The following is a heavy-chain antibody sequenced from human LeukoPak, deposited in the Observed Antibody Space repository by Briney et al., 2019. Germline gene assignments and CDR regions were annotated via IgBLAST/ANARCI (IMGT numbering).Heavy chain of an antibody. V-gene: IGHV3-21*01. CDR2: FSSSSSYI. D-gene: IGHD3-3*01. CDR1: GFTFSSYS. Sequence: GGSLRLSCGASGFTFSSYSVNWVRQARGKGVVGFSSFSSSSSYIYYADSVKGRFTISRDNAKNSLYLQKNSLRAEEKAVNYGARGATQSFWSGYYAPDAFDIWGQGTMVTVSS. CDR3: ARGATQSFWSGYYAPDAFDI. J-gene: IGHJ3*02.